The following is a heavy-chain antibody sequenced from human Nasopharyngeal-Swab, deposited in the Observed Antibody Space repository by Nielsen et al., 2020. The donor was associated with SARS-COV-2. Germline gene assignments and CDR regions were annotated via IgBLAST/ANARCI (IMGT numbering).Heavy chain of an antibody. CDR2: IHSGGTT. CDR1: GFTVSSNY. J-gene: IGHJ4*02. CDR3: ANRRGGSWHPYCFDY. Sequence: GGSLRLSCAASGFTVSSNYMSWVRQAPGRGLEWVSSIHSGGTTNYADSVKGRFTISRDNPENTLYLQMNTLRAEDTAVYYCANRRGGSWHPYCFDYWGQGTLVTVSS. V-gene: IGHV3-53*01. D-gene: IGHD6-13*01.